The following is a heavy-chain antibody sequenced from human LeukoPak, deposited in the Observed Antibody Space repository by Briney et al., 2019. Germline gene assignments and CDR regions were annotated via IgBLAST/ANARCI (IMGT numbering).Heavy chain of an antibody. V-gene: IGHV1-18*01. Sequence: ASVKVSCKASGYTFTSYGISWVRQAPGQGLEWMGWISAYNGNTNYAQKLQGRVTMTTDTSTSTAYMVLRSLRSDDTAVYYCARDARRDYYDSSGSNWFDPWGQGTLVTVSS. CDR1: GYTFTSYG. CDR2: ISAYNGNT. D-gene: IGHD3-22*01. CDR3: ARDARRDYYDSSGSNWFDP. J-gene: IGHJ5*02.